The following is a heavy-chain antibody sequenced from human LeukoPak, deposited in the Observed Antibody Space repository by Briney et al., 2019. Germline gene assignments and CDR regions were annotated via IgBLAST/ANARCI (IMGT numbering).Heavy chain of an antibody. Sequence: PGGSLRLSCAASGLTFSSSAMSWVRQAPGKGLEWVSGTTAGGGGTYYADSVRGRFTISRDNSKNSLYLQMNSLRAEDTAVYYCTKGQLRFDPWGQGTLVTVSS. D-gene: IGHD1-1*01. CDR3: TKGQLRFDP. CDR2: TTAGGGGT. J-gene: IGHJ5*02. V-gene: IGHV3-23*01. CDR1: GLTFSSSA.